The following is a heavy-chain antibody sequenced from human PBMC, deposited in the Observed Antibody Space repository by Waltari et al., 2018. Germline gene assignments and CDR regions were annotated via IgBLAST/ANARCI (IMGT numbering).Heavy chain of an antibody. J-gene: IGHJ5*02. CDR2: IYGGSGSN. V-gene: IGHV4-59*12. CDR1: GGSISSNY. CDR3: ARGAAARFDV. Sequence: QVQLQESGPGLVKPSETLSLTCAVSGGSISSNYWSWIRQSPGKGLEWIGYIYGGSGSNSYNPTLKSRVTISTDTSKNQFSQKLSSVTAADTAVYYCARGAAARFDVWGPGVLVTVSS. D-gene: IGHD3-16*01.